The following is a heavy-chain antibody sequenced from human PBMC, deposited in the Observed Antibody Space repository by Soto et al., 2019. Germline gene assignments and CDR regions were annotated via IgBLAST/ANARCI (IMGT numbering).Heavy chain of an antibody. V-gene: IGHV3-33*01. CDR1: GFTFSSYG. Sequence: QVQLVESGGGVVQPGRSLRLSCAASGFTFSSYGMHWVRQAPGKGLEWVAVIWYDGSNKYYADSVKGRFTISRDNSKNTLYLQINSLRAEDTAVYYCARGLGYCSGGSCWTFDYWGQGTLVTVSS. CDR2: IWYDGSNK. D-gene: IGHD2-15*01. CDR3: ARGLGYCSGGSCWTFDY. J-gene: IGHJ4*02.